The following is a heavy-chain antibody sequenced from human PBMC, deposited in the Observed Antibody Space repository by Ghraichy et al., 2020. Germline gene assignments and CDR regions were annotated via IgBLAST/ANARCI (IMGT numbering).Heavy chain of an antibody. CDR3: ARGRANGFVVVVAARRGRDYYYMDV. Sequence: SETLSLTCAVYGGSFSGYYWSWIRQPPGKGLEWIGEINHSGSTNYNPSLKSRVTISVDTSKNQFSLKLSSVTAADTAVYYCARGRANGFVVVVAARRGRDYYYMDVWGKGTTVTVSS. CDR2: INHSGST. CDR1: GGSFSGYY. D-gene: IGHD2-15*01. J-gene: IGHJ6*03. V-gene: IGHV4-34*01.